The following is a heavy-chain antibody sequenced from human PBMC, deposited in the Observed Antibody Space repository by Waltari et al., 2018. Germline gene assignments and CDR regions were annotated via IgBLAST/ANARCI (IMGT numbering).Heavy chain of an antibody. Sequence: QVQLQESGPGLVKHSETLSLTCTVSGGSISSYYWSWIRQPPGKGLEWIGYIYYSGSTNYNPSLKSRVTISVDTSKNQFSLKLSSVTAADTAVYYCAREAVVVPAAPNYYYYYMDVWGKGTTVTVSS. V-gene: IGHV4-59*01. J-gene: IGHJ6*03. CDR1: GGSISSYY. CDR2: IYYSGST. CDR3: AREAVVVPAAPNYYYYYMDV. D-gene: IGHD2-2*01.